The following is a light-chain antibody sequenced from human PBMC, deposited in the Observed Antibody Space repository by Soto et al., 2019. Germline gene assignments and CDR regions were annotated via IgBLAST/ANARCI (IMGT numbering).Light chain of an antibody. CDR2: EVS. CDR1: SSDVGGYNF. J-gene: IGLJ1*01. Sequence: QSALTQPASVSGSPGQSITISCTGTSSDVGGYNFVSWYQHHPGKAPKLMIYEVSNRPSGVSNRFSGSKSGNTASLTISGLQAEYEADYYCSSYTSSSTLYVFGTGTKVTVL. V-gene: IGLV2-14*01. CDR3: SSYTSSSTLYV.